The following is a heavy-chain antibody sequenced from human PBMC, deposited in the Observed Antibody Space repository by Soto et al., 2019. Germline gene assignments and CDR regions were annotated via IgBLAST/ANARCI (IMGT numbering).Heavy chain of an antibody. CDR3: AKEMATIGNYYGMDV. CDR2: ISYDGSNK. J-gene: IGHJ6*02. D-gene: IGHD5-12*01. V-gene: IGHV3-30*18. CDR1: GFTFSSYG. Sequence: GGSLRLSCAASGFTFSSYGMHWVRQAPGKGLEWVAVISYDGSNKYYADSVKGRFTISRDNSKNTLYLQMNSLRAEDTAVYYCAKEMATIGNYYGMDVWGQGTTVTVSS.